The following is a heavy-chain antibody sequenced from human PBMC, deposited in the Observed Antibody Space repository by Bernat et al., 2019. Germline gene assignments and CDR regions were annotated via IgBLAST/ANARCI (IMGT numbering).Heavy chain of an antibody. D-gene: IGHD2-2*01. CDR1: GGSISSSSYY. CDR3: ARLRRGVVPAAIKPVYYYMDV. Sequence: QLQLQESGPGLVKPSETLSLTCTVSGGSISSSSYYWGWIRQPPGKGLEWIGSIYYSGSTYCNPSLKSRVTISVDTSKNQFSLKLSSVTAADTAVYYCARLRRGVVPAAIKPVYYYMDVWGKGTTVTVSS. J-gene: IGHJ6*03. CDR2: IYYSGST. V-gene: IGHV4-39*01.